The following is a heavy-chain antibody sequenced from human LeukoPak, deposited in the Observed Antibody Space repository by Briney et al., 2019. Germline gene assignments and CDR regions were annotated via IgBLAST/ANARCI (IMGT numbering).Heavy chain of an antibody. CDR1: GFTFSSYW. CDR2: IKQDGSEK. J-gene: IGHJ4*02. Sequence: PGGSLRLSCAASGFTFSSYWMSWVRQAPGKGLERVANIKQDGSEKYYVDSVKGRFTISRDDAKNSLYLQMNSLRAEDTAVYYCARGRVYGGNPGGYWGQGTLVTVSS. CDR3: ARGRVYGGNPGGY. D-gene: IGHD4-23*01. V-gene: IGHV3-7*01.